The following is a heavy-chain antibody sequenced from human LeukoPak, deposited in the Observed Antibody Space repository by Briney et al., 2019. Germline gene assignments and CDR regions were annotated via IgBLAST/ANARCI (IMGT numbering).Heavy chain of an antibody. D-gene: IGHD3-22*01. J-gene: IGHJ5*02. CDR2: ISYDGSNK. CDR3: AKLTDPGDLVYYDSSGYTGFDP. Sequence: PGGSLRLSCAASGFTFSSYGMHWVRQAPGKGLEWVAVISYDGSNKYYTDSVKGRFTISRDNSKNTLYLQMNSLRAEDTAVYYCAKLTDPGDLVYYDSSGYTGFDPWGQGTLVTVSS. V-gene: IGHV3-30*18. CDR1: GFTFSSYG.